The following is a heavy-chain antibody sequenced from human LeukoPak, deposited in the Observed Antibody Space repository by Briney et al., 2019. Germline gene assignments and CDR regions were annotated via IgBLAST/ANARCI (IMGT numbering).Heavy chain of an antibody. CDR1: GYTFTSYG. D-gene: IGHD3-10*01. Sequence: GASVKVSCKASGYTFTSYGISWVRQAPGQGLERMGWISAYNGNTNYAQKLQGRVTMTTDTSTSTAYMELRSLRSDDTAVYYCARESGFGELSPHAFDIWGQGTMVTVSS. CDR2: ISAYNGNT. CDR3: ARESGFGELSPHAFDI. V-gene: IGHV1-18*04. J-gene: IGHJ3*02.